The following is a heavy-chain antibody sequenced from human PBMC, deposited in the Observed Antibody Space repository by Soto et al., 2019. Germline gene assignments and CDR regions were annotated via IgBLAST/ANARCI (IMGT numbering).Heavy chain of an antibody. V-gene: IGHV1-46*01. CDR2: INPSGGST. D-gene: IGHD3-10*01. J-gene: IGHJ6*02. CDR1: PDTFTSHH. Sequence: ASVTVSYTASPDTFTSHHMHWVRQAPGQGLAWMGIINPSGGSTSYTQRFQARSTMTRHTTTGTLYMEPSTLGTDDTAVYYCARAALSAAATDVVLYFYGMDVWGQGTTVTVSS. CDR3: ARAALSAAATDVVLYFYGMDV.